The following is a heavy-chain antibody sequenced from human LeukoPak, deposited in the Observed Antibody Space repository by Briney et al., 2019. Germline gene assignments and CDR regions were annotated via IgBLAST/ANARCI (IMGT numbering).Heavy chain of an antibody. D-gene: IGHD3-22*01. CDR2: IAGSGGTT. J-gene: IGHJ4*02. CDR1: GFTFITYG. Sequence: HPGGSLRLSCAASGFTFITYGMNWVRQAPGKGLEWVSFIAGSGGTTYYADSVKGRFTVSRDNSKNTLYLQMNSLRAEDTAVYYCARGDYYDSSGYYYLRHLYFDYWGQGTLVTVSS. V-gene: IGHV3-23*01. CDR3: ARGDYYDSSGYYYLRHLYFDY.